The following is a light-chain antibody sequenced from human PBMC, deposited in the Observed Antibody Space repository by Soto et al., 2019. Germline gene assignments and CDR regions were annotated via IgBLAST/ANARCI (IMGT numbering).Light chain of an antibody. V-gene: IGLV2-14*01. Sequence: QSVLTQPASVSGSPGQSITISCTGTSSDIGAYNYVSWYQQHPGKAPKLLIYEVSDRPPGTSDRFSGSKSGNTASLTISRLQSEDEADYYCNSYTAFNTRVFGTGTKVTVL. CDR2: EVS. CDR3: NSYTAFNTRV. J-gene: IGLJ1*01. CDR1: SSDIGAYNY.